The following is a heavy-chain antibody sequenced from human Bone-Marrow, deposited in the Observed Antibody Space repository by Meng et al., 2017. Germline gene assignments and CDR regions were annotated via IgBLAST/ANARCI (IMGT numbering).Heavy chain of an antibody. Sequence: GESLKISCAASGFTFSGSAMHWVRQAPGKGLEWVGRIRSKANSYATAYAASVKGRFTISRDDSKNTAYLQMNSLRTKDTAVYYCTRRSYGDYLDAFDIWGQGTMVTVSS. CDR1: GFTFSGSA. V-gene: IGHV3-73*01. CDR2: IRSKANSYAT. J-gene: IGHJ3*02. D-gene: IGHD4-17*01. CDR3: TRRSYGDYLDAFDI.